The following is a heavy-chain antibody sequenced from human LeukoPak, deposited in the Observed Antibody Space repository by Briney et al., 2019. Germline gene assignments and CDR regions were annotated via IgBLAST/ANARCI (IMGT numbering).Heavy chain of an antibody. D-gene: IGHD3-3*01. J-gene: IGHJ4*02. CDR2: FDPEDGET. CDR3: ATEGALSEFLLYN. CDR1: GYTLTELS. Sequence: ASVKVSYKVSGYTLTELSMHWVRQAPGKGLEWMGNFDPEDGETIYGQKFQGRVTMTEDTSTDTAYMELNSLESEDTAFYYCATEGALSEFLLYNWGQGTLVTVSS. V-gene: IGHV1-24*01.